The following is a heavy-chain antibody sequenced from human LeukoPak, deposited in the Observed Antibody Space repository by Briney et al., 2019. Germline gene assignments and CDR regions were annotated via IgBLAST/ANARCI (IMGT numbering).Heavy chain of an antibody. CDR2: IWYDGSNK. CDR3: ARGYMYGDYSGPTEFDY. V-gene: IGHV3-33*01. Sequence: GGSLRLSCAASGFSFSAYGVHWVRQAPGKGLEWVAVIWYDGSNKYYADSVKGRFTISRDNSKNTLYLQMNSLRAEDTAVYYCARGYMYGDYSGPTEFDYWGQGTLVTVSS. CDR1: GFSFSAYG. J-gene: IGHJ4*02. D-gene: IGHD4-17*01.